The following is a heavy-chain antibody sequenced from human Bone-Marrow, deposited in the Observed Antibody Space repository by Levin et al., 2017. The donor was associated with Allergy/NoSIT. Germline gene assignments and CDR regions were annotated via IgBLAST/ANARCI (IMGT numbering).Heavy chain of an antibody. V-gene: IGHV3-21*04. Sequence: GESLKISCAASGLTLSSYTMHWVRQAPGRGLEWVSYMSGTTSGIWYADSVKARFTISRDDAKNSLFLQMNSVRDDDTAIYFCARDTGISGNWFDRWGHGTLVTVSS. J-gene: IGHJ5*02. CDR3: ARDTGISGNWFDR. CDR1: GLTLSSYT. D-gene: IGHD1-14*01. CDR2: MSGTTSGI.